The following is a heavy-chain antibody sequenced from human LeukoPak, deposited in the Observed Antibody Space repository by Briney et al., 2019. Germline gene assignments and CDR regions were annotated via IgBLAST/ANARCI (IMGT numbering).Heavy chain of an antibody. CDR3: ARAFLDGFDI. CDR1: GFTFSDYF. V-gene: IGHV3-11*04. D-gene: IGHD2/OR15-2a*01. Sequence: GGSLRLSCAASGFTFSDYFMTWIRQAPGEGLEWVSYISSNGNAVYHADSVKGRFTISRGNAKNSLYLQLNSLRAEDTAVYYCARAFLDGFDIWGQGTMVTVSS. CDR2: ISSNGNAV. J-gene: IGHJ3*02.